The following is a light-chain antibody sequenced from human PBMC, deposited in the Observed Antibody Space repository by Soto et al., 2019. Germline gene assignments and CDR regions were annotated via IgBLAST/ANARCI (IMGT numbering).Light chain of an antibody. CDR2: GAS. CDR3: EQYGSSPRT. V-gene: IGKV3-20*01. CDR1: QSVSSSY. Sequence: EIVLTQSPGILSLCTEPRATPSPRASQSVSSSYLAWYQQKPGQAPRLLIYGASSRATGIPDRFSGSGSGTDFTLTISRLEPEEFAVYYCEQYGSSPRTFGQGTKVDIK. J-gene: IGKJ1*01.